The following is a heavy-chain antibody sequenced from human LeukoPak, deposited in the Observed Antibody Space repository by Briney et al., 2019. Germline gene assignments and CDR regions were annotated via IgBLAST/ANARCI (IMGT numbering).Heavy chain of an antibody. J-gene: IGHJ6*02. D-gene: IGHD1-26*01. Sequence: SETLSLTCTASGGSISSYYWSWIRQPPGKGLEWIGYIYYSGSTNYNPSLKSRVTISVDTSKNQFSLKLSSVTAADTAVYYCARHVGFYYGMDVWGQGTTVTVSS. CDR3: ARHVGFYYGMDV. CDR2: IYYSGST. CDR1: GGSISSYY. V-gene: IGHV4-59*08.